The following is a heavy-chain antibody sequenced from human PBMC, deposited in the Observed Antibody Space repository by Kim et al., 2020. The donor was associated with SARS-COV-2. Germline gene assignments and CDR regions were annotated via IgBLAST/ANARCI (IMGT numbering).Heavy chain of an antibody. D-gene: IGHD3-9*01. Sequence: SETLSLTCTVSGGSISSYYWSWIRQPPGKGLEWIGYIYYSGSTNYNPSLKSRVTISVDTSKNQFSLKLSSVTAADTAVYYCARLVEDWYHNYYYYMDVWGKGTTVTVSS. CDR2: IYYSGST. V-gene: IGHV4-59*08. CDR3: ARLVEDWYHNYYYYMDV. J-gene: IGHJ6*03. CDR1: GGSISSYY.